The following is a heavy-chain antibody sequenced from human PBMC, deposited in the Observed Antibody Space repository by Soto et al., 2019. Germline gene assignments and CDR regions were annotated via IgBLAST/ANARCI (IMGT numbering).Heavy chain of an antibody. CDR1: GGSISSSSYY. J-gene: IGHJ6*02. CDR3: AITQTNYYGLSYYYYYGMDV. Sequence: SETLSLTCTVSGGSISSSSYYWGWIRQPPGKGLEWIGSIYYSGSTYYNPSLKSRVTVSVDTSKNQFSLKLSSVTAADTAVYYCAITQTNYYGLSYYYYYGMDVWGQGTTVTVSS. CDR2: IYYSGST. D-gene: IGHD3-10*01. V-gene: IGHV4-39*01.